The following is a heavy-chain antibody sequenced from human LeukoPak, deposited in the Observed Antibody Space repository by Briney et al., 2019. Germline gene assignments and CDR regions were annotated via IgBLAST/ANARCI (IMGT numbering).Heavy chain of an antibody. V-gene: IGHV3-23*01. Sequence: PGGSLRLSCAASGFTFSSYWMHWVRQAPGKGLEWVSAISGSGGSTYYADSVKGRFTISRDNSKNTLYLQMNSLRAEDTAVYYCAKGIAYCGGDCYSDAFDIWGQGTMVTVSS. CDR2: ISGSGGST. J-gene: IGHJ3*02. CDR3: AKGIAYCGGDCYSDAFDI. D-gene: IGHD2-21*02. CDR1: GFTFSSYW.